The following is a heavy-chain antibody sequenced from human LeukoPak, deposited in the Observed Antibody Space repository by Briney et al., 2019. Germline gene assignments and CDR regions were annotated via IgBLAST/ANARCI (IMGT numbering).Heavy chain of an antibody. D-gene: IGHD3-16*02. CDR1: GFTFSSYA. Sequence: PGGSLRLSCAAPGFTFSSYAMGWVRQAPGKGLEWVSGISGSGGSTYYADSVKGRFTISRDNSKNTLYLQMNSLRAEDTAVYYCAKDDRRRGKYYFDYWGQGTLVTVSS. J-gene: IGHJ4*02. CDR2: ISGSGGST. CDR3: AKDDRRRGKYYFDY. V-gene: IGHV3-23*01.